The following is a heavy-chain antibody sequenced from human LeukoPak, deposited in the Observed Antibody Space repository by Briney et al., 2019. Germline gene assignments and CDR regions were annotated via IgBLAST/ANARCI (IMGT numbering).Heavy chain of an antibody. Sequence: SSETLSLTCTVSGGSISSSSYYWGWIRQPPGKGLEWIGSIYYSGSTYYNPSLKSRVTISVDTSKNQFSLKLSSVTAADTAIYYCAKGAGGFSYYNWFDPWGQGTLVTVSS. CDR3: AKGAGGFSYYNWFDP. CDR1: GGSISSSSYY. V-gene: IGHV4-39*07. CDR2: IYYSGST. J-gene: IGHJ5*02. D-gene: IGHD5-18*01.